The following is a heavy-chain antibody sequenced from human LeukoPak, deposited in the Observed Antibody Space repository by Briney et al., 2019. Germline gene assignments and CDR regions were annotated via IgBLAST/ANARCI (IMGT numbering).Heavy chain of an antibody. V-gene: IGHV3-23*01. J-gene: IGHJ6*02. D-gene: IGHD3-22*01. CDR3: AKPYYYDSTGYEYYYYGMDV. CDR2: ISRSGGTT. Sequence: GGSLRLSCAGSGFTFSRYAMSWVRQAPGKGLEWVSAISRSGGTTYYADSVKGRSTISRDNSKNTLYLQMSSLRAEDTAIYYCAKPYYYDSTGYEYYYYGMDVWGQGTTATVTS. CDR1: GFTFSRYA.